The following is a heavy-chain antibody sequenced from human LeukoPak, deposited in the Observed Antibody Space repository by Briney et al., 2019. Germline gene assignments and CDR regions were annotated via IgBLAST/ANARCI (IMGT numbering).Heavy chain of an antibody. CDR3: AKGLSDFWSGYSY. V-gene: IGHV3-74*01. Sequence: GGSLRLSCAASGFTFSSYWMHWVHQVPGQGLVWLSRINSDRNEISYADSVKGRFTISRDNSKNTLSLQMNSLRAEDTAVYYCAKGLSDFWSGYSYWGQGTLVTVSS. D-gene: IGHD3-3*01. CDR1: GFTFSSYW. J-gene: IGHJ4*02. CDR2: INSDRNEI.